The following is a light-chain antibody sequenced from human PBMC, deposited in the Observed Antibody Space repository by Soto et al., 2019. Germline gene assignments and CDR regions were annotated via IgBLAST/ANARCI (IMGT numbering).Light chain of an antibody. Sequence: EIVLTQSPGTLSLSPGERATLSCRASQSVSGSSLAWYQLKPGQAPRLLISGASSRATAVPDRFSGSESGTDFTFIISRLEPEDFGMYYCHQYGSFPHTFGQGTELETK. CDR3: HQYGSFPHT. CDR1: QSVSGSS. J-gene: IGKJ2*01. V-gene: IGKV3-20*01. CDR2: GAS.